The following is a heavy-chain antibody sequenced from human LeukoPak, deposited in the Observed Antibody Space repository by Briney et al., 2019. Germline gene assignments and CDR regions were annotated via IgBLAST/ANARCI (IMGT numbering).Heavy chain of an antibody. V-gene: IGHV3-48*03. Sequence: GGSLRLSCAASGFTFSSYEMNWGRQAPGKGLEWVSYISSSSGSTIYYADSVKGRFTISRDNAENSLYLQMNSLRAEDTAVYYCARGGYYPDYWGQGTLVTVSS. D-gene: IGHD3-22*01. J-gene: IGHJ4*02. CDR3: ARGGYYPDY. CDR2: ISSSSGSTI. CDR1: GFTFSSYE.